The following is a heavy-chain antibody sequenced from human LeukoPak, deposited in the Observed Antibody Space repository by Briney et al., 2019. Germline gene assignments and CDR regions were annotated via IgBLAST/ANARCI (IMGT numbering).Heavy chain of an antibody. D-gene: IGHD3-9*01. J-gene: IGHJ4*02. CDR3: AKDSYYDILTGDYFDY. CDR1: GFTFSSYG. Sequence: GGSLRLSRAASGFTFSSYGMSWVRQAPGKGLEWVSAISGSGGSTYYADSVKGRFTISRDNSKNTLYLQMNSLRAEDTAVYYCAKDSYYDILTGDYFDYWGQGTLVTVSS. CDR2: ISGSGGST. V-gene: IGHV3-23*01.